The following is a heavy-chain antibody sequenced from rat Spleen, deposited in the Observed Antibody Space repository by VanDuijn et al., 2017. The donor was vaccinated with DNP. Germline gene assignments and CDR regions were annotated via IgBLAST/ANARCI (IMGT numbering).Heavy chain of an antibody. J-gene: IGHJ2*01. CDR3: ATHGGVRGYFDY. CDR2: ISTSGGST. Sequence: EVQLVESGGGLVQPGRSLKLSCAASGFTFSNYDMAWVRQAPTKGLEWVASISTSGGSTYYRDSVKGRFTVSRDNAKNTQYRQMDSLRSEDTATYYCATHGGVRGYFDYWGQGVMVTVSS. CDR1: GFTFSNYD. D-gene: IGHD4-3*01. V-gene: IGHV5S13*01.